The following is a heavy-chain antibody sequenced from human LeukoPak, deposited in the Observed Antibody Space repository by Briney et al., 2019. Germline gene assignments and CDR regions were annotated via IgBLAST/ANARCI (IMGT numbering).Heavy chain of an antibody. CDR3: AKRVRDGYNTPFDS. J-gene: IGHJ4*02. D-gene: IGHD5-24*01. CDR2: ISGSGAET. Sequence: GGSLRLSCAASGFTFSNCAMNWVRQAPGKGLEGVSDISGSGAETHYADSVKGRFTVSRDNSKNMLYLQMNSLRVEDTAVYYCAKRVRDGYNTPFDSWGPGTLVTVSS. V-gene: IGHV3-23*01. CDR1: GFTFSNCA.